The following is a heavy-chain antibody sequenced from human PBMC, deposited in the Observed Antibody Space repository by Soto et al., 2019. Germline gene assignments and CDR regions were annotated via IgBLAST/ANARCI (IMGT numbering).Heavy chain of an antibody. CDR3: AKDGDFGEDGPAEYFEH. CDR1: GFTFKNYA. CDR2: TTGSGANK. D-gene: IGHD4-17*01. Sequence: EVNLLESGGGVVQPGESLRISCVGSGFTFKNYAMTWVRQAPGKGLEWVSGTTGSGANKHYADSVRGRFTISRDNSKKTLYLEMKSLRVGDTAVYYCAKDGDFGEDGPAEYFEHWGQGTLVTVSS. V-gene: IGHV3-23*01. J-gene: IGHJ1*01.